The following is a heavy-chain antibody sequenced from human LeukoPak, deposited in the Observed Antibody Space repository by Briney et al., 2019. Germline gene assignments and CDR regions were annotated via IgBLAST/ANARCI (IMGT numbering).Heavy chain of an antibody. CDR1: GFTFSSYG. D-gene: IGHD1-14*01. Sequence: RAGGSLRLSCAASGFTFSSYGMHWVRQAPGKGLEWVAGIDQSGGYIHYADSVKGRFTISRDNSKNTLHLQMSSLRAEDTAVYYCAKDYRGSGEVGETGPLDYWGQGTLVTVSS. CDR3: AKDYRGSGEVGETGPLDY. CDR2: IDQSGGYI. V-gene: IGHV3-NL1*01. J-gene: IGHJ4*02.